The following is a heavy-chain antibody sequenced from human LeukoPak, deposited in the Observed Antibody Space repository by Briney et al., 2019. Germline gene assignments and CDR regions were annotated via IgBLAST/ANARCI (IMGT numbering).Heavy chain of an antibody. D-gene: IGHD3-22*01. V-gene: IGHV1-8*01. CDR2: MNPNSGNT. J-gene: IGHJ4*02. CDR1: GYTFTSHD. Sequence: ASVKVSCKASGYTFTSHDINWVRQATGQGLEWMGWMNPNSGNTGYVQKFQGRVTMTMNTSISTAYMELSSLRSEDTAVYYCARGNSYYDSSGYYLYYFDYWGQGTLVTVSS. CDR3: ARGNSYYDSSGYYLYYFDY.